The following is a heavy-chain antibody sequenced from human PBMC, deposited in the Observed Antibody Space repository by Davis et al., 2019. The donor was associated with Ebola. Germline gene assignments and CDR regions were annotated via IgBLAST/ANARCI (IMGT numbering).Heavy chain of an antibody. CDR3: ARGVKGLDY. CDR1: GYTFTGYY. V-gene: IGHV1-2*06. J-gene: IGHJ4*02. D-gene: IGHD4-23*01. Sequence: AASVKVSCKASGYTFTGYYMHWVRQAPGQGLEWMGRINPNSGGTNYAQKFQGRVAMTTDTSTSTVHMELRSLRSDDTAVYYCARGVKGLDYWGQGTLVTVSS. CDR2: INPNSGGT.